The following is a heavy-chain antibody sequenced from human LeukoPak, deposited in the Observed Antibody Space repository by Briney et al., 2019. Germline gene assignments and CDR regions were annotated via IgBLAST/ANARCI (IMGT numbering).Heavy chain of an antibody. V-gene: IGHV1-46*01. CDR3: ARAPRLRGYFDY. CDR2: INPSGGST. Sequence: ASVKVSCKASGYTFTSYYMHWVRQAPGQGLEWMGIINPSGGSTNYAQKFQGRVTMTRDTSTNTVYMELSSLRSEDTAVYYCARAPRLRGYFDYWGQGILVTVSS. D-gene: IGHD4-17*01. J-gene: IGHJ4*02. CDR1: GYTFTSYY.